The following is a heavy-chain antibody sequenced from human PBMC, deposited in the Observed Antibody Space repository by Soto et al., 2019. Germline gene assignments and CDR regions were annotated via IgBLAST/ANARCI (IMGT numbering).Heavy chain of an antibody. J-gene: IGHJ6*02. CDR3: ARVGYCSGCSCYGYYYYGIDV. Sequence: ASVKVSCKVSGYTLTELSMHWVRQAPGKGLEWMGGFDPEDGGTIYAQKFQGRVTMTEDTSTDTAYMELSSLRSEDTAVYYCARVGYCSGCSCYGYYYYGIDVWGQGTKVTVSS. V-gene: IGHV1-24*01. CDR1: GYTLTELS. D-gene: IGHD2-15*01. CDR2: FDPEDGGT.